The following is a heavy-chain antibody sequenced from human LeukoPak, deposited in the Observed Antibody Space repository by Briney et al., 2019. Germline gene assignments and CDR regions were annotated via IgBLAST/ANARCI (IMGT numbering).Heavy chain of an antibody. Sequence: SETLSLTCTVSGGSLSSSSYYWGWIRQPPGKGLEWIGSIYYSGSTYYNPSLKSRVTISVDTSKNQFSLKLSSVTAADTAVYYCARDGPLSSSRGVKVLRWFDPWGQGTLVTVSS. V-gene: IGHV4-39*07. CDR1: GGSLSSSSYY. CDR3: ARDGPLSSSRGVKVLRWFDP. D-gene: IGHD3-10*01. J-gene: IGHJ5*02. CDR2: IYYSGST.